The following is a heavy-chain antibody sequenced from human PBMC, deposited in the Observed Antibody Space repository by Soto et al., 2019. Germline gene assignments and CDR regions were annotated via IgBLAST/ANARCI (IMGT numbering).Heavy chain of an antibody. CDR3: ARGGDYYGSGSYYNANEGGFDY. J-gene: IGHJ4*02. CDR2: IIPIFGTA. V-gene: IGHV1-69*01. CDR1: GGTFSSYA. D-gene: IGHD3-10*01. Sequence: QVQLVQSGAEVKKPGSSVKVSCKASGGTFSSYAISWVRQAPGQGLEWMGGIIPIFGTANYAQKFQGRVTITADESTSTAYMERSSLRSEDTAVYYCARGGDYYGSGSYYNANEGGFDYWGQGTLVTVSS.